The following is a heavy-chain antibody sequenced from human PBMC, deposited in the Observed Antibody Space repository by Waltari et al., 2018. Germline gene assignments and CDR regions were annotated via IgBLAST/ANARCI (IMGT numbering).Heavy chain of an antibody. V-gene: IGHV4-39*07. CDR1: GGSISSSSYY. CDR2: IYYSGCT. D-gene: IGHD3-9*01. CDR3: ARETKRYFDWLLDNYYFDY. Sequence: QLQLQESGPGLVKPSETLSLTCTVSGGSISSSSYYWGWIRQPPGKGLEWIGSIYYSGCTYHYPSLNGRVTISVDPSKNQFSLKLSSLTAADTAVYYCARETKRYFDWLLDNYYFDYWGQGTLVTVSS. J-gene: IGHJ4*02.